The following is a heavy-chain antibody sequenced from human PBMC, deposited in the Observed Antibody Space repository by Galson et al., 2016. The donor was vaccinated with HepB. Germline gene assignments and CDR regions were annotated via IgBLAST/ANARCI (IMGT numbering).Heavy chain of an antibody. Sequence: SLRLSCAASGFTFSAYGMHWVRQAPGKGLEWVAVIWHDGSNKYYADSVKGRFTISRDNSKNTLYLQMNSLRAEDTAVYYCARAFRYGFVTPYYGMDVWGQGTTVTVSS. CDR2: IWHDGSNK. J-gene: IGHJ6*02. D-gene: IGHD5-18*01. V-gene: IGHV3-33*01. CDR3: ARAFRYGFVTPYYGMDV. CDR1: GFTFSAYG.